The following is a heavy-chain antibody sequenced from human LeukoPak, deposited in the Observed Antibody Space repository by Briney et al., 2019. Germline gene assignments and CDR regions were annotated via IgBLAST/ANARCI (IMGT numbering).Heavy chain of an antibody. J-gene: IGHJ3*02. CDR2: ISYDGSNK. D-gene: IGHD6-19*01. CDR3: AKVGYSSGWTPDAFDI. V-gene: IGHV3-30*18. Sequence: GRSLRLSCAASGFTFSSYGMHWVRQAPGKGLEWVADISYDGSNKYYADSVKGRFTISRDNSKNTLYLQMNSLRAEDTAVYYCAKVGYSSGWTPDAFDIWGQGTMVTVSS. CDR1: GFTFSSYG.